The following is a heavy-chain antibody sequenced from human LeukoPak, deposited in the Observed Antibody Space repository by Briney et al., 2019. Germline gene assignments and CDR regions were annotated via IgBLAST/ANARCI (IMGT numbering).Heavy chain of an antibody. Sequence: GGSLRLSCAASGFTFSSYSMNGVRQAPGKGLEWVSSISSSSSYIYYADSVKGRFTISRDNAKNSQYLQMNSLRAEDTAVYYCARDGYFDWSDYFDYWGQGTLVTVSS. V-gene: IGHV3-21*01. CDR2: ISSSSSYI. CDR3: ARDGYFDWSDYFDY. J-gene: IGHJ4*02. D-gene: IGHD3-9*01. CDR1: GFTFSSYS.